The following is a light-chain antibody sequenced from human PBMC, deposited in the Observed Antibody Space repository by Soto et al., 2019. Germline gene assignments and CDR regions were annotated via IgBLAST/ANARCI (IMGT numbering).Light chain of an antibody. CDR1: VSDVGNYKF. V-gene: IGLV2-14*01. J-gene: IGLJ1*01. CDR3: SSYTGSSTLV. CDR2: EVA. Sequence: QSALTQPASVSGSPGQSITISCTGTVSDVGNYKFVSWFQQHPGKAPKLMSYEVANRPSGVSNRFSGSKSGNTASLIISGLQADDEADYYCSSYTGSSTLVFGTGTKLTVL.